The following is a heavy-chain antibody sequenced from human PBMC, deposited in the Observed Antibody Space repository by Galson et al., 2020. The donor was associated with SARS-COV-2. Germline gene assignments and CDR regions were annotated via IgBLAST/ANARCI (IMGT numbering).Heavy chain of an antibody. D-gene: IGHD2-2*01. CDR1: GGSVSSGSYY. J-gene: IGHJ6*02. CDR3: ASSVVPAANYYYGMDV. Sequence: SETLSLTCTVSGGSVSSGSYYWSWIRQPPGKGLEWIGYIYYSGSTNYNPSLKSRVTISVDTSKNQFSLKLSSVTAADTAVYYCASSVVPAANYYYGMDVWGQGTTVTVSS. CDR2: IYYSGST. V-gene: IGHV4-61*01.